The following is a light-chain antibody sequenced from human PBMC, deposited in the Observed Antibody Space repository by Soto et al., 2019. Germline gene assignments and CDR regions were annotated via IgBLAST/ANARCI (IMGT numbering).Light chain of an antibody. V-gene: IGKV1-33*01. Sequence: DIHMTQSPSSLSASVGDRVTITCQASQNINNYLNWYQPKPGRAPKLLIYDASNLEAGVPSRFRGSGSGTDFTFTISRLQPEDIATYYCQQYENLPTFGQGTRLEIK. CDR1: QNINNY. CDR3: QQYENLPT. CDR2: DAS. J-gene: IGKJ5*01.